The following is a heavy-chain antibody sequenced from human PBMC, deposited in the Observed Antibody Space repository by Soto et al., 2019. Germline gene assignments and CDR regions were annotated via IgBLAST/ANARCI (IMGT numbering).Heavy chain of an antibody. CDR1: GFTFSTYA. CDR2: ISGGGGPT. V-gene: IGHV3-23*01. Sequence: EVQLLESGGGLVQPGGSLRLSCTASGFTFSTYAMTWVRQAPGKGLEWVSAISGGGGPTYYADSVKGRFTIPRDNSNNPLYLQMNSLSAHDAAVYYWANVSPFLDSGLLWGQGTLVTVSS. D-gene: IGHD3-10*01. J-gene: IGHJ3*01. CDR3: ANVSPFLDSGLL.